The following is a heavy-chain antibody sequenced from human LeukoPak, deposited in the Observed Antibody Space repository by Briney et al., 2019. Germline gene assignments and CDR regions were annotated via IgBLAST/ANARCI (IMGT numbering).Heavy chain of an antibody. CDR3: ASHRLRGMYSSSWRFDY. J-gene: IGHJ4*02. Sequence: GASVKVSCKASGYTFISYGISWVRQAPGQGLEWMGWISAYNGNTNDAQKLQGRVTMTTDTSTSTAYMELRSLRSDDTAVYYCASHRLRGMYSSSWRFDYWGQGTLVTVSS. CDR2: ISAYNGNT. V-gene: IGHV1-18*01. D-gene: IGHD6-13*01. CDR1: GYTFISYG.